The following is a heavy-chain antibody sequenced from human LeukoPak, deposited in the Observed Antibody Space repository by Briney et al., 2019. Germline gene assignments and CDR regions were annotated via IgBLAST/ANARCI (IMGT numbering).Heavy chain of an antibody. Sequence: SETLSLTCAVYGGSFSGYYWSWIRQPPGKGLEWIGEINHSGSTNYNPSLKSRVTISVDTSKNQFSLKLRSVTAADPAVYYCASRPYYYDSSGPGYGYWGQGTLVTVSS. CDR3: ASRPYYYDSSGPGYGY. D-gene: IGHD3-22*01. V-gene: IGHV4-34*01. CDR1: GGSFSGYY. J-gene: IGHJ4*02. CDR2: INHSGST.